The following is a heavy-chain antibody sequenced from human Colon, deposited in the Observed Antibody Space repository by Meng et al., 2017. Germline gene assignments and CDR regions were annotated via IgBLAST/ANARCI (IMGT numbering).Heavy chain of an antibody. Sequence: QVQPQESGPGLVKPSQTLSLTCTVSGGSGSSGTYYWSWIRQPPGKGLEWIGCIYYSGTTNYNPSLKSRVTISVDTSKNQFSLKLSSVTPADTAVYFCARDRVPGKYWGQGTLVTVSS. D-gene: IGHD1-14*01. V-gene: IGHV4-61*01. CDR1: GGSGSSGTYY. CDR3: ARDRVPGKY. CDR2: IYYSGTT. J-gene: IGHJ4*02.